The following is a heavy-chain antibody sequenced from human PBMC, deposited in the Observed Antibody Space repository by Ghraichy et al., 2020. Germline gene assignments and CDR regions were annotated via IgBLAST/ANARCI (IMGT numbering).Heavy chain of an antibody. CDR2: ITSTSRFK. CDR1: GFTFSSYS. D-gene: IGHD4-23*01. Sequence: GGSLRLSCTASGFTFSSYSMNWVRQALAKGLEWVSYITSTSRFKSYADSVKGRFTISRDNAKNSLYLQINNLRDEDTAVYYCARGSRVVRYYYYDAMDVWGQGTTVTVSS. J-gene: IGHJ6*02. CDR3: ARGSRVVRYYYYDAMDV. V-gene: IGHV3-48*02.